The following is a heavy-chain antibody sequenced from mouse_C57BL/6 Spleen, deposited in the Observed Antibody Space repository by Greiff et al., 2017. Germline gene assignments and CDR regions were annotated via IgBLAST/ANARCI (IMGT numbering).Heavy chain of an antibody. Sequence: QVQLQQPGAELVKPGASVKLSCTASGYTFTSYCMHLVKQRPGQGLEWIGMIHPNSGSTTYTEQFKSKATLTSAKSSSTSYMQRSSLTAKDSAVYYCARDYYGSSLDYWVQGTTLTVSS. CDR2: IHPNSGST. CDR1: GYTFTSYC. CDR3: ARDYYGSSLDY. J-gene: IGHJ2*01. V-gene: IGHV1-64*01. D-gene: IGHD1-1*01.